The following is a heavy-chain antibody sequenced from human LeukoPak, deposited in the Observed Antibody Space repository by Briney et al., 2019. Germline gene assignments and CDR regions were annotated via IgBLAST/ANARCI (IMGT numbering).Heavy chain of an antibody. D-gene: IGHD3-10*01. V-gene: IGHV1-18*01. Sequence: ASVKVSCKASGYTFTSYGISWVRQAPGQGLEWMGWISAYSGNTNYAQKLQGRVTMTTDTSTSTAYMELRSLRSDDTAVYYCARAGWFGASYYYYYMDVWGKGTTVTISS. CDR1: GYTFTSYG. CDR3: ARAGWFGASYYYYYMDV. J-gene: IGHJ6*03. CDR2: ISAYSGNT.